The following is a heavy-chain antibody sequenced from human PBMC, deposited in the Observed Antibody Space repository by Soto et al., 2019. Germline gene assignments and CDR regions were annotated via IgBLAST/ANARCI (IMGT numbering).Heavy chain of an antibody. CDR1: GGSICSYY. J-gene: IGHJ6*03. CDR3: ARSPYYDILTGKNYYYYYYMDV. CDR2: IYYSGST. V-gene: IGHV4-59*08. Sequence: SETLSLTCTVSGGSICSYYWSWIRQPPGKGLEWIGYIYYSGSTNYNPSLKSRVTISVDTSKNQFSLKLSSVTAADTAVYYCARSPYYDILTGKNYYYYYYMDVWGKGTTVTVSS. D-gene: IGHD3-9*01.